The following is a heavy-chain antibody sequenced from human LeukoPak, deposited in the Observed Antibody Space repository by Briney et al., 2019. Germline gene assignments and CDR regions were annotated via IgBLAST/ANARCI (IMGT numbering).Heavy chain of an antibody. CDR3: AKDTTGFGDFNYYYGMDV. CDR2: ISGSGGST. CDR1: GFTFSSYA. D-gene: IGHD3-10*01. V-gene: IGHV3-23*01. Sequence: PGGSLRLSCAASGFTFSSYAMSWVRQAPGKGLEWVSAISGSGGSTYYEDSVKGRFTISRDNSKNTLYLQMNSLRAEDTAVYYCAKDTTGFGDFNYYYGMDVWGQGTTVTVSS. J-gene: IGHJ6*02.